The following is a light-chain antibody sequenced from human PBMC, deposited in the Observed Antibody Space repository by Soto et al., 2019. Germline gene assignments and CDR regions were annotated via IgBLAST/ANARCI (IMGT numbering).Light chain of an antibody. CDR3: QQRSTWPWT. J-gene: IGKJ1*01. V-gene: IGKV3-11*01. CDR2: DSS. CDR1: QSVSIY. Sequence: EIVLTQSPATLSLSPGERATLSCRASQSVSIYLAWYQQKPGQAPRLLIYDSSNRAPAIPARFSGSGSGTDFTLTISSLEPEDFAVYYCQQRSTWPWTVGQGTKVEIK.